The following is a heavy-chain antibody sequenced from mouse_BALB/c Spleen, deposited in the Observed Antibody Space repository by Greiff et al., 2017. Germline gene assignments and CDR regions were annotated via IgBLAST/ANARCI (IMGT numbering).Heavy chain of an antibody. J-gene: IGHJ4*01. CDR2: ISSGSSTI. D-gene: IGHD1-1*01. CDR1: GFTFSSFG. Sequence: EVQRVESGGGLVQPGGSRKLSCAASGFTFSSFGMHWVRQAPEKGLEWVAYISSGSSTIYYADTVKGRFTISRDNPKNTLFLQMTSLRSEDTAMYYCARVTTVVGDYAMDYWGQGTSVTVSS. V-gene: IGHV5-17*02. CDR3: ARVTTVVGDYAMDY.